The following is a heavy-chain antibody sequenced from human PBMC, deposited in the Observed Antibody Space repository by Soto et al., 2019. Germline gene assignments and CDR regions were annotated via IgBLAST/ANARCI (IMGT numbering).Heavy chain of an antibody. Sequence: SETLSLTCAVYGGSFSGYYWSWIRQPPGKGLEWIGYINHSGSTNYNPSLKSRVTISVDTSKNQFSLKLSSVTAADTAVYYCARLDAPGVATILGGRDAFDIWGQGTMVTVSS. V-gene: IGHV4-34*01. CDR2: INHSGST. J-gene: IGHJ3*02. CDR1: GGSFSGYY. D-gene: IGHD5-12*01. CDR3: ARLDAPGVATILGGRDAFDI.